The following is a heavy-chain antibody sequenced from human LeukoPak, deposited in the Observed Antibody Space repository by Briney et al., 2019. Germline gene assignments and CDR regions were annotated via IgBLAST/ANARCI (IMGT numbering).Heavy chain of an antibody. Sequence: GGSLRLSCAASGFTFSSYSMNWVRQAPGKGLEWVSSISSSSSYIYYADSVKGRFTISRDNAKNSLYLQVNSLRAEDTAVYYCARSSASGPFDPWGQGTLVTVSS. CDR1: GFTFSSYS. V-gene: IGHV3-21*01. CDR2: ISSSSSYI. CDR3: ARSSASGPFDP. J-gene: IGHJ5*02. D-gene: IGHD1-14*01.